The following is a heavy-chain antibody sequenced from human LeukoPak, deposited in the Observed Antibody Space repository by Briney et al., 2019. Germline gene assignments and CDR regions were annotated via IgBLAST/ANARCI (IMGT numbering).Heavy chain of an antibody. CDR3: TVLGQAAASAY. D-gene: IGHD6-13*01. CDR1: GFRFSNAW. J-gene: IGHJ4*02. V-gene: IGHV3-15*01. Sequence: GSLSLSCAASGFRFSNAWMSWVRQTPGKGLEWVGLIKYTTDGGPTDYAAPVKGRFTISRDDSKNTLYLQMNSLKTEDTAVYYCTVLGQAAASAYWGQGTLVTVSS. CDR2: IKYTTDGGPT.